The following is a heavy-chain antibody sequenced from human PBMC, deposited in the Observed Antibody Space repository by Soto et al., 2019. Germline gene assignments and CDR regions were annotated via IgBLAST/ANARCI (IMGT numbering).Heavy chain of an antibody. D-gene: IGHD6-13*01. V-gene: IGHV3-30*18. CDR3: AKDLGQQPVFGYYYGMDV. J-gene: IGHJ6*02. CDR2: ISYDGSNK. Sequence: GGSLRLSCAASGFTFSSYGIHWVRQAPGKGLEWVTAISYDGSNKYYLDSVKGRFTISRDNSKNTLYLLMDSLRGEDTAVYYCAKDLGQQPVFGYYYGMDVWGQGTTVTVSS. CDR1: GFTFSSYG.